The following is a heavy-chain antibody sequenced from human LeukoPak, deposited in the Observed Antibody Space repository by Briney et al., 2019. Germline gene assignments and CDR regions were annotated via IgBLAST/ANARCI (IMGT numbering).Heavy chain of an antibody. CDR1: GFSFSSYA. CDR3: TLSVVVIAIGNWFDP. V-gene: IGHV3-23*01. CDR2: ISGSGGST. J-gene: IGHJ5*02. D-gene: IGHD2-21*01. Sequence: GGSLRLSCAASGFSFSSYAMSWVRQAPGKGLEWVSGISGSGGSTYYADSVKGWFTISRDNSKNTLYLQMNSLRAEDTAVYYCTLSVVVIAIGNWFDPWGRGTLVTVSS.